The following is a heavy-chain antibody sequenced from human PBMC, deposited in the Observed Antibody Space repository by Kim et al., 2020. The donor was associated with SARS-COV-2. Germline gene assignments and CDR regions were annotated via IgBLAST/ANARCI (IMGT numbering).Heavy chain of an antibody. Sequence: SETLSLTCTVSGGSISSSSYYWGWIRQPPGKGLEWIGSIYYSGSTYYNPSLKSRVTISVDTSKNQFSLKLSSVTAADTAVYYCARAPEMYSGSYSWGQGTLVTVSS. CDR3: ARAPEMYSGSYS. CDR1: GGSISSSSYY. CDR2: IYYSGST. V-gene: IGHV4-39*07. D-gene: IGHD1-26*01. J-gene: IGHJ4*02.